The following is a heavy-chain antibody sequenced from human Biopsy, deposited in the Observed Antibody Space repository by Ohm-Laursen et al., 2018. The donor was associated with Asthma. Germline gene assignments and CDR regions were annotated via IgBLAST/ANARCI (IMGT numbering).Heavy chain of an antibody. J-gene: IGHJ6*02. D-gene: IGHD6-13*01. CDR2: ITPIFGTA. CDR3: ARDFLFQPGSSWYYYYYGMDV. CDR1: GCTFSSYA. V-gene: IGHV1-69*13. Sequence: GASVKVSCNASGCTFSSYAISWVRQAPGQGLEWMGGITPIFGTANYAQKFQGRVTITADESTSTAYMELSSLRSEDTAVYYCARDFLFQPGSSWYYYYYGMDVWGQGTTVTVSS.